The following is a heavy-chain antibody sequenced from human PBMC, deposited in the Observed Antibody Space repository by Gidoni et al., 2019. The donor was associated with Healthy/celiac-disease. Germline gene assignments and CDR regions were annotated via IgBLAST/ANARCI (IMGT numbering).Heavy chain of an antibody. CDR1: GGTFSSYA. V-gene: IGHV1-69*01. Sequence: QVQLVQSGAEVKKPGSLVTVSCKASGGTFSSYAIIWVRQAPGQGLEWMGGIIPIFGTSNYAQKFQGRVTITADESTSTAYMELSSLRSEDTAVYYCARNEGYCSGGSCYEKREYGMDVWGQGTTVTVSS. CDR2: IIPIFGTS. CDR3: ARNEGYCSGGSCYEKREYGMDV. D-gene: IGHD2-15*01. J-gene: IGHJ6*02.